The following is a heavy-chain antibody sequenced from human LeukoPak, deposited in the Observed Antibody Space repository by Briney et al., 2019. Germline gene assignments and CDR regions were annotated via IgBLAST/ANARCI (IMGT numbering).Heavy chain of an antibody. J-gene: IGHJ3*02. CDR3: ARRAPQGAFDI. CDR2: ISPNSGGT. CDR1: GYTFTGYY. V-gene: IGHV1-2*02. Sequence: ASVKVSCKASGYTFTGYYMHWVRQAPGQGREWMGWISPNSGGTDYAQKFQGRVTMTRDTSISTAYMELSRLRSDDTAVYYCARRAPQGAFDIWAQGTMVTVSS.